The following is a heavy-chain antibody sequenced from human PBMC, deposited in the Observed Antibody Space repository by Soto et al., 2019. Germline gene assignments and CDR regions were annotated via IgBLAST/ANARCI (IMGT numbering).Heavy chain of an antibody. CDR2: IYYSGST. D-gene: IGHD3-3*01. CDR1: GGSISSGGDY. CDR3: ARDTIFGVVPPDYYGMDV. J-gene: IGHJ6*02. V-gene: IGHV4-31*03. Sequence: SETLCLTCTVSGGSISSGGDYWSWIRQHPGKALERIGYIYYSGSTYYNPSLKSRVTISVDTSKTPFSLKLSSVTAADTAVYYCARDTIFGVVPPDYYGMDVWGQGTTVTVSS.